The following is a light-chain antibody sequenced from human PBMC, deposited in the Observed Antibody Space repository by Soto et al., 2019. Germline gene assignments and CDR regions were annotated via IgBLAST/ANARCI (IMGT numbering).Light chain of an antibody. CDR3: QQSYSTPYT. CDR2: AAS. Sequence: DIQMTQSPSSLSASVGDRVTITCRASQNISIYLNWYQQNPGKAPKLLIHAASSLQSGVPSRFSGSGSETDFTLIISSLQPEDIASYYCQQSYSTPYTFGQGTKVDIK. CDR1: QNISIY. J-gene: IGKJ2*01. V-gene: IGKV1-39*01.